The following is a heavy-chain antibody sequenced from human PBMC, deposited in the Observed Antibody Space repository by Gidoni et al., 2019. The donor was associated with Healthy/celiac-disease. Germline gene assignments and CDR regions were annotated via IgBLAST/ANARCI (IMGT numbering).Heavy chain of an antibody. CDR2: ITHTGST. CDR1: GPSFSGYY. CDR3: ARGRYHDSSGFPY. Sequence: QVQLQQWGAGLLKPSETLSLTCAMSGPSFSGYYWSWIRQSPGRGLEWIAEITHTGSTNYKPSLRSRVTISVDASKNQFSLQLRFVTAADTAVYYCARGRYHDSSGFPYWGQGTLVTVSS. V-gene: IGHV4-34*01. J-gene: IGHJ4*02. D-gene: IGHD3-22*01.